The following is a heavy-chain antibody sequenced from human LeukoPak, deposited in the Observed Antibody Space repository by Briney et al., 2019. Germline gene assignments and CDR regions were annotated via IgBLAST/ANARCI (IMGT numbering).Heavy chain of an antibody. V-gene: IGHV4-4*07. CDR3: ARDRSTYSNYDYYYMDV. Sequence: TPSETLSLTCTVSGGSISSYYWSWIRQPAGKGLEWIGRIYTSGSTNYNPSLKSRVTMSVDTSKNQLSLKLSSVTAADTAVYYCARDRSTYSNYDYYYMDVWGKGTTVTVSS. CDR1: GGSISSYY. J-gene: IGHJ6*03. D-gene: IGHD4-11*01. CDR2: IYTSGST.